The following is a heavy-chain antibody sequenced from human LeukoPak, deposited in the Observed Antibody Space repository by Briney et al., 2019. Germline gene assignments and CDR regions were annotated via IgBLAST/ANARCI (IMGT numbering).Heavy chain of an antibody. D-gene: IGHD3-16*01. J-gene: IGHJ4*02. Sequence: PGRSLRLSCTTSGFTFGDYAMSGVRQAPGKGLEWVGFIRSKAYGGTTEYAASVKGRFTISRDDSRRIVYLQMNSLKTEDTAVYYCTREGRGSDAFDYWGQGTLVTVSS. CDR3: TREGRGSDAFDY. CDR2: IRSKAYGGTT. V-gene: IGHV3-49*04. CDR1: GFTFGDYA.